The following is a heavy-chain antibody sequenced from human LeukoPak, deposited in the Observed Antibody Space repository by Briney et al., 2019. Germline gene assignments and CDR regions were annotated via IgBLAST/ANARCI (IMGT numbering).Heavy chain of an antibody. CDR3: ARAVLGGGYGYIDY. V-gene: IGHV4-34*01. D-gene: IGHD5-12*01. J-gene: IGHJ4*02. Sequence: SETLSLTCAVYGGSFSGYYWSWIRQPPGKGLEWIGEINHSGSTNYNPSLKSRVTISVDTSKNQFSLKLSSVTAADTAVYYCARAVLGGGYGYIDYWGQGTLVTVSS. CDR2: INHSGST. CDR1: GGSFSGYY.